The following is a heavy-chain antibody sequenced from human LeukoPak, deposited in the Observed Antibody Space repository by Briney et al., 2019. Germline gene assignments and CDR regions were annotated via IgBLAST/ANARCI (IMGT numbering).Heavy chain of an antibody. J-gene: IGHJ4*02. CDR1: GGSFSGYY. Sequence: SETLSLTCAVYGGSFSGYYWSWIRQPPGKGLEWIGEINHSGSTNYNPSLKSRVTISVDTSKNQFSLKLSSVTAADTAVYYCARSRDGYLFDYWGQGTLVTVSS. V-gene: IGHV4-34*01. CDR2: INHSGST. CDR3: ARSRDGYLFDY. D-gene: IGHD5-24*01.